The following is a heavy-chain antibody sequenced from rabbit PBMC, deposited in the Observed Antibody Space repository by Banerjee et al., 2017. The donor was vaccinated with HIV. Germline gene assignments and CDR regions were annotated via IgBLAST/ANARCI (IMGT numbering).Heavy chain of an antibody. CDR2: ICTSSGST. D-gene: IGHD6-1*01. CDR1: GIDFSSYYY. J-gene: IGHJ4*01. CDR3: ARAWGYIYGDAGYAYGMPYYFNL. Sequence: QSLEESGGGLVKPGGTLTLTCTASGIDFSSYYYMCWVRQAPGKGLEWIACICTSSGSTWYASWAKGRFTISKTSSTTVTLQMTSLTAADTATYFSARAWGYIYGDAGYAYGMPYYFNLWGPGTLVTVS. V-gene: IGHV1S40*01.